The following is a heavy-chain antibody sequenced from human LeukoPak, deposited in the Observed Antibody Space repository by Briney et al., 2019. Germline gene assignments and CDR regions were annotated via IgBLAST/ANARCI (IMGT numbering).Heavy chain of an antibody. CDR3: TDWQNY. V-gene: IGHV3-15*01. CDR1: GFTFSNAW. J-gene: IGHJ4*02. Sequence: PGGSLRLSCVASGFTFSNAWMYWVRQGPGKGLEWVGRIKSKTAGGTTDYAAPVKGRFTIPRDDSKNTLYMQMNSLKTEDTAVYYCTDWQNYWGQGTLVTVSS. D-gene: IGHD2-21*01. CDR2: IKSKTAGGTT.